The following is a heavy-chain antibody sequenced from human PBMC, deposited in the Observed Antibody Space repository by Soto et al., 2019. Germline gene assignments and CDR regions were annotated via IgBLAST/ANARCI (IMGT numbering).Heavy chain of an antibody. CDR1: GFTFNNYA. CDR3: AKGRGCSGRLTPRVDF. CDR2: ISGGGDTT. Sequence: EVQLLESGGGLVQPGGSLRLSCAASGFTFNNYAMTWVRQAPGKGLEWVSAISGGGDTTSYADSVKGRFTVSRDGSKNTLYLQMSSLRSEDTALYYCAKGRGCSGRLTPRVDFWGHVTLGTVSS. V-gene: IGHV3-23*01. J-gene: IGHJ4*01. D-gene: IGHD3-10*02.